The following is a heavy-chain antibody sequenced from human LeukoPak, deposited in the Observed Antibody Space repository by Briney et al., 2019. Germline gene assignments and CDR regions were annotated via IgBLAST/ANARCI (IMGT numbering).Heavy chain of an antibody. CDR2: IQYDGSNK. J-gene: IGHJ4*02. V-gene: IGHV3-30*02. CDR1: GFTFSSYA. Sequence: PGGSLRLSCAASGFTFSSYAMSWVRQAPGKGLEWVAFIQYDGSNKYYADSVKGRFTISRDNSKNTLYLQMNSLRAEDTAVYYCARSLALSYGSGSYYNGVDYWGQGTLVTVSS. D-gene: IGHD3-10*01. CDR3: ARSLALSYGSGSYYNGVDY.